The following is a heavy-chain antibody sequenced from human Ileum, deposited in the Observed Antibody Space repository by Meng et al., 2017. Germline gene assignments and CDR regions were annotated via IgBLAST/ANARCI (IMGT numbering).Heavy chain of an antibody. CDR2: IDSSVST. Sequence: QGHVSVSGPVLLIASDPLALACHVPGGSVRSGGYYWSWIPQAPGKGLEWIGNIDSSVSTNYNPSQKSRVTRSVDMSKNQFSLKLNSVTAADKAIFFCARSSTSPAAYFFDYWGQGTLVTVSS. J-gene: IGHJ4*02. V-gene: IGHV4-61*08. CDR1: GGSVRSGGYY. CDR3: ARSSTSPAAYFFDY.